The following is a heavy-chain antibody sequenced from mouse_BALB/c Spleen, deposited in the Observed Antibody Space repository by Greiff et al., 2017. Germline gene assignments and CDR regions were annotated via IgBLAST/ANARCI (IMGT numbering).Heavy chain of an antibody. CDR1: GYTFTSYW. J-gene: IGHJ2*01. D-gene: IGHD4-1*01. Sequence: QVHVKQSGAELARPGASVKLSCKASGYTFTSYWMQWVKQRPGQGLEWIGAIYPGDGDTRYTQKFKGKATLTADKSSSTAYMQLSSLASEDSAVYYCARHWPYFDYWGQGTTLTVSS. CDR2: IYPGDGDT. V-gene: IGHV1-87*01. CDR3: ARHWPYFDY.